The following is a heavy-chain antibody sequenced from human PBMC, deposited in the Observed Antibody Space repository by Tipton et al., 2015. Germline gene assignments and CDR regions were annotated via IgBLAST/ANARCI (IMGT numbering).Heavy chain of an antibody. CDR3: ACHDYDLLTRDYQTVDY. V-gene: IGHV4-34*01. CDR2: INHVGDT. CDR1: GGSISRYY. Sequence: TLSLTCTVSGGSISRYYWSWIRQPPGKGLEWVGEINHVGDTNYNPSLKSRVTMSRDTSKNQFSLRLSSVTAADTAVYYCACHDYDLLTRDYQTVDYWGQGTVVTVSS. D-gene: IGHD3-9*01. J-gene: IGHJ4*02.